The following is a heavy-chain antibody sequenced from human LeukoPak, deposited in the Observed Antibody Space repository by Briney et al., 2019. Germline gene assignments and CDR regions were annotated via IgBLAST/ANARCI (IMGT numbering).Heavy chain of an antibody. D-gene: IGHD6-13*01. CDR2: ISTSGSTI. CDR3: ARDGIAARVVYYYMDV. V-gene: IGHV3-48*03. Sequence: GGSLRLSCAASGFSFSSYEMNWVRQAPGKGLEWVSYISTSGSTIYYADSVKGRFTISRDNAKNSLYLQMNSLRAEDTAVYYCARDGIAARVVYYYMDVWGKGTTVTVSS. CDR1: GFSFSSYE. J-gene: IGHJ6*03.